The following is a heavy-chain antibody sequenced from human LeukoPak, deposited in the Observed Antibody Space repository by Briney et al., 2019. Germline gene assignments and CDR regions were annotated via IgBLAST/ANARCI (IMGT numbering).Heavy chain of an antibody. J-gene: IGHJ5*02. CDR1: GGSFSSGSYY. CDR3: ARAASCSSTSCYYYNWFDP. V-gene: IGHV4-61*01. Sequence: SETLSLTCTVSGGSFSSGSYYWSWIRQPPGKGLEWIGYIYYSGSTNYNPSLKSRVTISVDTSKNQFSLKLSSVTAADTAVYYCARAASCSSTSCYYYNWFDPWGQGTLVTVSS. D-gene: IGHD2-2*01. CDR2: IYYSGST.